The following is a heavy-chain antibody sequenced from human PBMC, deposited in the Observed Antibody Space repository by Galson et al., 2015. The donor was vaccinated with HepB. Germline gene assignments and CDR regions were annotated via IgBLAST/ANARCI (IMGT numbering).Heavy chain of an antibody. J-gene: IGHJ1*01. CDR3: ARDIRSFSYLQH. Sequence: SLRLSCAASGFPFSNSGMHWVRQAPGKGLEWVALIWNDGSHKYYVDSVKGRFTISRDNSKKTLYLQMNSLIAEDTAMYYCARDIRSFSYLQHWGQGTLVTVSS. V-gene: IGHV3-33*01. CDR2: IWNDGSHK. CDR1: GFPFSNSG. D-gene: IGHD1-26*01.